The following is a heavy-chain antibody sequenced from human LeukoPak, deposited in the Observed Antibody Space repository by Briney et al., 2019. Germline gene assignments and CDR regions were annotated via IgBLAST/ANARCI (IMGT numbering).Heavy chain of an antibody. Sequence: SETLSLTCTVSGGSISSSSYYWSWIRQPPGKGLEWIGYIYYSGSTNYNPSLKSRVTISVDTSKNQFSLKLSSVTAADTAVYYCARDDSSGWLSADYWGQGTLVTVSS. CDR3: ARDDSSGWLSADY. J-gene: IGHJ4*02. CDR2: IYYSGST. D-gene: IGHD6-19*01. CDR1: GGSISSSSYY. V-gene: IGHV4-61*01.